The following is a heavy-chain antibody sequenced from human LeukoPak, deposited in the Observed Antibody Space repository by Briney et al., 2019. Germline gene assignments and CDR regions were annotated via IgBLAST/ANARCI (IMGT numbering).Heavy chain of an antibody. V-gene: IGHV3-23*01. CDR2: ISGSGGST. CDR3: AKAPLEVGAFDI. Sequence: PGGSLRLSCAASGFTFSSYDMSWVRQAPGKGLEWVSAISGSGGSTYYADSVKGRFTISRDNSKNTLYLQMNSLRAEDTAVYYCAKAPLEVGAFDIWGQGTMVTVSS. D-gene: IGHD3-3*01. J-gene: IGHJ3*02. CDR1: GFTFSSYD.